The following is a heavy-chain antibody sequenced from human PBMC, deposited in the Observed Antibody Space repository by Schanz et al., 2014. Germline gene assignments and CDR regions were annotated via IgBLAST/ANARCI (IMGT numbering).Heavy chain of an antibody. D-gene: IGHD6-6*01. CDR2: INPSGVST. CDR3: ARGGAYRSPSPVFYFDY. J-gene: IGHJ4*02. CDR1: GYIFTSYS. Sequence: QVHLVQSGAEVKKPGASVKVSCKASGYIFTSYSRHWVRQAPGQGLEWLGIINPSGVSTSSAQEFQGRVTMTRDTSTSTLQMELSSLRSEDTAVYYCARGGAYRSPSPVFYFDYWGQGTLVTVSS. V-gene: IGHV1-46*01.